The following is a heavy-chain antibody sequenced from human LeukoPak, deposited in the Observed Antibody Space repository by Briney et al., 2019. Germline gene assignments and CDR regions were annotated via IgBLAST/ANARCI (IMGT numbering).Heavy chain of an antibody. J-gene: IGHJ1*01. CDR1: GFTVSSNS. V-gene: IGHV3-23*01. D-gene: IGHD4-17*01. CDR2: ISAGGGST. Sequence: GGSLRLSCTVSGFTVSSNSMSWVRQAPGKGLEWVSGISAGGGSTYYADSVKGHFTISRDNSKKMLYLQMNSLRAEDTAAYYCAKEIYGDSTGGRFQQWGQGTLVTVSS. CDR3: AKEIYGDSTGGRFQQ.